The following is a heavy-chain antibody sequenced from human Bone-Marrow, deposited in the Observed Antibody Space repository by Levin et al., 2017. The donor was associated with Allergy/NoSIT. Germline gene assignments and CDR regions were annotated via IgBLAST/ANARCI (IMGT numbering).Heavy chain of an antibody. CDR3: AKERERYCTGGSCSYGLDV. CDR2: ISVSGGSR. J-gene: IGHJ6*02. D-gene: IGHD2-8*02. CDR1: GFRFSDYG. V-gene: IGHV3-23*01. Sequence: GGSLRLSCAASGFRFSDYGMTWVRQAPGKGLEWVSIISVSGGSRYYADSVKGRFTISRDTPRNMLYLQMNSLRGDDTAVYYCAKERERYCTGGSCSYGLDVWGQGTTVTVSS.